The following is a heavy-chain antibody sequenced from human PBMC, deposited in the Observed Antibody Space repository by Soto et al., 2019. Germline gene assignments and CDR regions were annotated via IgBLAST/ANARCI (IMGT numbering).Heavy chain of an antibody. CDR3: ARDPAISIAASEWEDV. CDR2: ISSSSSYI. Sequence: EVQLVESGGGLVKPGGSLRLSCAASGFTFSSYSMNWVRQAPGKGLEWVSSISSSSSYIYYADSVKGRFTISRDNAKNSLYLQMNSLRAEDTAVYYCARDPAISIAASEWEDVWGQGTTVTVSS. D-gene: IGHD6-6*01. J-gene: IGHJ6*02. V-gene: IGHV3-21*01. CDR1: GFTFSSYS.